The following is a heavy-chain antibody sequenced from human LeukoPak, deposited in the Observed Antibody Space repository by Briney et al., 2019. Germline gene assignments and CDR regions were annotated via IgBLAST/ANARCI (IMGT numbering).Heavy chain of an antibody. CDR2: IKQDGSEK. CDR1: GFTFSSYW. Sequence: GGSLRLSCAASGFTFSSYWMSWVRQAPGKGLEWVANIKQDGSEKYYVDSVKGRFTISRDNAKNSLYLQMNSLKTEDTAVYYCTSRAPIGDYALGWGQGTLVTVSP. J-gene: IGHJ4*02. CDR3: TSRAPIGDYALG. D-gene: IGHD4-17*01. V-gene: IGHV3-7*03.